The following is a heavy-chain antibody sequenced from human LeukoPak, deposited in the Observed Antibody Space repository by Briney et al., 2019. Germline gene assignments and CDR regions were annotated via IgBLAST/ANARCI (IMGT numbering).Heavy chain of an antibody. CDR3: ARGSGNYVWGSYRNFDY. Sequence: ASVKVSCKASGYTFTSYYMHWVRQPPGQGLEWMGWISAYNGNTNYAQKLQGRVTMTTDTSTSTAYMELRSLRSDDTAVYYCARGSGNYVWGSYRNFDYWGQGTLVTVSS. V-gene: IGHV1-18*04. D-gene: IGHD3-16*02. CDR1: GYTFTSYY. CDR2: ISAYNGNT. J-gene: IGHJ4*02.